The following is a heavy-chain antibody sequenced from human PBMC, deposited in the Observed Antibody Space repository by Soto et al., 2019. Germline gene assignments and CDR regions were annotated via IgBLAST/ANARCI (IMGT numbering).Heavy chain of an antibody. J-gene: IGHJ1*01. CDR1: GFTFSSYA. V-gene: IGHV3-23*01. CDR3: ARDPDSSGWYYFQH. CDR2: IRGSGAST. D-gene: IGHD6-19*01. Sequence: EVQLLESGGGLVQPGGSLRLSCAASGFTFSSYARNWVRQAPGKGLEWVSAIRGSGASTYYADSVKGRFTISRDNSKNTLYLQMNSLRAEDTAVYFCARDPDSSGWYYFQHWGQGTLVTVSS.